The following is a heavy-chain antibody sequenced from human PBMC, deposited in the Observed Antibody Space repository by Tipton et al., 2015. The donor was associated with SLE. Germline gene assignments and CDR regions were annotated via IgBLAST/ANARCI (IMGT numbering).Heavy chain of an antibody. J-gene: IGHJ6*03. CDR3: AREPPRYQLPGDYYYMDV. Sequence: TLSLTCTVSGGSISSGDYYWSWIRQPPGKGLEWIGYIYYSGSTYYNPSLKSRVTISVDTSKNQFSLKLSSVTAADTAVYYCAREPPRYQLPGDYYYMDVWGKGTTVTVSS. CDR1: GGSISSGDYY. CDR2: IYYSGST. V-gene: IGHV4-30-4*01. D-gene: IGHD2-2*01.